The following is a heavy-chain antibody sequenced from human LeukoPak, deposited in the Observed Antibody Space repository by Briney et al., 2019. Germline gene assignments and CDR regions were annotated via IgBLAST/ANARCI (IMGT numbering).Heavy chain of an antibody. D-gene: IGHD6-13*01. J-gene: IGHJ3*02. Sequence: ASVKVSCKASGYTFTSYGISWVRQAPGQGLEWMGWISAYNGNTNYAQKLQGRVTMTTDTSTSTAYMELRSLRSDDTAVYYCARGPLVYSSSWAEGAFDIWGQGTMVTVSS. CDR2: ISAYNGNT. CDR1: GYTFTSYG. V-gene: IGHV1-18*01. CDR3: ARGPLVYSSSWAEGAFDI.